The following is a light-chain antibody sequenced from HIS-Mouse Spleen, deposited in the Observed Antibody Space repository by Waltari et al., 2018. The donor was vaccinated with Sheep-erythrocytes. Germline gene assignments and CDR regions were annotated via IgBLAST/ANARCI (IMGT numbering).Light chain of an antibody. V-gene: IGLV3-1*01. CDR3: QAWDSSIYV. J-gene: IGLJ1*01. CDR2: QDS. Sequence: SYELTQPPSVSVSPGQTASITCSGDKLGDKYACWYQQKPGQSPVLVLYQDSKRPPGIPERFSGSNSGNTATLTISGTQAMDEADYYCQAWDSSIYVFGTGTKVTVL. CDR1: KLGDKY.